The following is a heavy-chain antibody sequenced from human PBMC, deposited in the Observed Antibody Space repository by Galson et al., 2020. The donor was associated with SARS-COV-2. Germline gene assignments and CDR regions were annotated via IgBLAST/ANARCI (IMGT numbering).Heavy chain of an antibody. J-gene: IGHJ6*02. CDR3: ARASRYCSSTSCYEGIYYYYYGMDV. Sequence: SETLSLTCTVSGGSISSYYWSWIRQPPGKGLEWIGYIYYSGSTNYNPSLKSRVTISVDTSKNQFSLKLSSVTAADTAVYYCARASRYCSSTSCYEGIYYYYYGMDVWGQGTTVTVSS. CDR1: GGSISSYY. D-gene: IGHD2-2*01. V-gene: IGHV4-59*01. CDR2: IYYSGST.